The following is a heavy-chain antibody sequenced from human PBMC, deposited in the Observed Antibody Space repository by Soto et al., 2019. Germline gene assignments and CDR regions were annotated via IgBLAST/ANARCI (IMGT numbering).Heavy chain of an antibody. Sequence: SETLSLTCAVYGGSFSGYYWSWIRQPPGKGLEWIGEINHSGSTNYNPSLRSRFTISVNTTKNQFSLKLSSVTAADTAVYYCASMYYYSRGYWGQGTLVTVSS. J-gene: IGHJ4*02. CDR2: INHSGST. CDR1: GGSFSGYY. V-gene: IGHV4-34*01. CDR3: ASMYYYSRGY. D-gene: IGHD3-22*01.